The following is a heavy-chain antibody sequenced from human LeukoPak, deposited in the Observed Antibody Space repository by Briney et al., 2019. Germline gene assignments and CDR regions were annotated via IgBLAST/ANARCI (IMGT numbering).Heavy chain of an antibody. D-gene: IGHD3-16*01. V-gene: IGHV1-18*01. Sequence: ASGKASSKAVASTLTSYGLSWVRQAPGQGVEWMGWISAYTGDTLYAQNLQGRVTMTTDTSTSTAYMELRTLRSDDTAVYFCARLGTDYWGQGTLVVVSS. J-gene: IGHJ4*02. CDR3: ARLGTDY. CDR2: ISAYTGDT. CDR1: ASTLTSYG.